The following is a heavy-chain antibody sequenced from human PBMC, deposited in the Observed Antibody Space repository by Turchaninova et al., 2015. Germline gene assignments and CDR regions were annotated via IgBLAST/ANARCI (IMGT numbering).Heavy chain of an antibody. V-gene: IGHV2-70*04. D-gene: IGHD4-11*01. CDR1: GFSLRTSGMR. CDR3: TQLKDSNYVYFDY. J-gene: IGHJ4*02. Sequence: QVTLKESGPALVKPTQTLTLTCTFSGFSLRTSGMRVSWVRQPPGQSPEWLAHIDWDDENFYSTSLKTRLTISKYTSKNQVVLTMTNMDPVDTATYYCTQLKDSNYVYFDYWGQGILVTVSS. CDR2: IDWDDEN.